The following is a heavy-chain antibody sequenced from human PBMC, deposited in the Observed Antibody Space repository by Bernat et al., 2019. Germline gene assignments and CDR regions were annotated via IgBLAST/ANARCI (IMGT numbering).Heavy chain of an antibody. CDR3: ARGGEDDYVWGSYARGWYFDL. J-gene: IGHJ2*01. CDR2: ISAYNGNT. Sequence: QVQLLQAEAYVKKPGSSVECCCKAAGYTFTSYGISWVRQAPGQGLEWMGWISAYNGNTNYAQKLQGRVTMTTDTSTSTAYMELRSLRSDDTAVYYCARGGEDDYVWGSYARGWYFDLWGRG. V-gene: IGHV1-18*01. CDR1: GYTFTSYG. D-gene: IGHD3-16*01.